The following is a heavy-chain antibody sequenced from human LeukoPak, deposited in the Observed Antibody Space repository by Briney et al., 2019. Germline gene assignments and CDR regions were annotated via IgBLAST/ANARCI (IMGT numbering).Heavy chain of an antibody. CDR1: GITFTSAW. Sequence: PGGSLRLSCAASGITFTSAWMGWVHQAPGKGLEWVGRIKSKTDGGTTDYAAPVRGRFTISTDDSKITSYLQMNNLKIEDTAVYYCTTDGGITIRPLFDFWGQGTLVTVSS. CDR3: TTDGGITIRPLFDF. D-gene: IGHD1-14*01. V-gene: IGHV3-15*01. J-gene: IGHJ4*02. CDR2: IKSKTDGGTT.